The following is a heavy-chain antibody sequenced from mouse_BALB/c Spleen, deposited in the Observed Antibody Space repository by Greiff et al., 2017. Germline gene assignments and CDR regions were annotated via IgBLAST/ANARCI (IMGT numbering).Heavy chain of an antibody. V-gene: IGHV8-11*01. CDR2: IWWNDNK. CDR1: GFSLSTYGIG. J-gene: IGHJ4*01. CDR3: ARIGGYYGNYEGYAMDY. D-gene: IGHD2-1*01. Sequence: QVTLKESGPGILQPSQTLSLTCSFSGFSLSTYGIGVGWIRQPSGKGLEWLAHIWWNDNKYYNTALKSRLTISKDTSNNQVSLKIASVDTADTATYYCARIGGYYGNYEGYAMDYWGQGTSVTVSS.